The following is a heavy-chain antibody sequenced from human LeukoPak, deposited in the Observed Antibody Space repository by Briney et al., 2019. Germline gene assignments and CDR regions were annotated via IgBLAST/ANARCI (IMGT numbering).Heavy chain of an antibody. D-gene: IGHD5-18*01. CDR3: TRASGYSSGSVDY. V-gene: IGHV3-9*03. Sequence: GGSLRLSCAAPGFSVRSNYMTWVRQAPGKGLEWVSGISWNSGSIGYADSVKGRFTISRDNAKSTLYLQMNSLRTDDMALYYCTRASGYSSGSVDYWGQGTLVTVSS. J-gene: IGHJ4*02. CDR2: ISWNSGSI. CDR1: GFSVRSNY.